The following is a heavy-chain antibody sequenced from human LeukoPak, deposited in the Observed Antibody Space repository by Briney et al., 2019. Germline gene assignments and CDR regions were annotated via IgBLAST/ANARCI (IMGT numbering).Heavy chain of an antibody. CDR1: GFTFSSYA. CDR2: ISSNGGST. V-gene: IGHV3-64*01. CDR3: ARDGPVTTFDY. Sequence: GGSLRLSCAVSGFTFSSYAMHWVRQAPGKGLEYVSAISSNGGSTYYANSVKGRFTISRDNSKNTLYLQMGSLRAEDMAVYYCARDGPVTTFDYWGQGTLVTVSS. D-gene: IGHD4-17*01. J-gene: IGHJ4*02.